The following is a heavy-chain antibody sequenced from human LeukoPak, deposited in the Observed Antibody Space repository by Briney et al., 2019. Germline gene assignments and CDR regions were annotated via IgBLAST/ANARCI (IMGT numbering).Heavy chain of an antibody. CDR1: GFSFSWSW. CDR3: ARDIRYFDWLLSSFFDY. J-gene: IGHJ4*02. D-gene: IGHD3-9*01. CDR2: IDGGGSRT. Sequence: PGGSLRLSCVASGFSFSWSWMNWVRQAPGKGLVWVSHIDGGGSRTTYADSVKGRFTISRDNAKNTLYLQMNSLRVEDTAVYYCARDIRYFDWLLSSFFDYWGQGTLVTVSS. V-gene: IGHV3-74*01.